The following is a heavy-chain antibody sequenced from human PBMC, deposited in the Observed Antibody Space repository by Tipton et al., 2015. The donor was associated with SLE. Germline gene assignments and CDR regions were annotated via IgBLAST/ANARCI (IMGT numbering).Heavy chain of an antibody. V-gene: IGHV3-64*02. D-gene: IGHD5-12*01. CDR1: GFDFSSYA. CDR2: IRDEGGST. J-gene: IGHJ4*02. CDR3: ARVVRYNGHDFPDF. Sequence: GSLRLSCAASGFDFSSYAMHWVRQTPGKGLEYVSAIRDEGGSTYYTDSVKGRFTISRDNANNMLYLQMGSLRAEDMAVYYCARVVRYNGHDFPDFWGQGTLVTVSS.